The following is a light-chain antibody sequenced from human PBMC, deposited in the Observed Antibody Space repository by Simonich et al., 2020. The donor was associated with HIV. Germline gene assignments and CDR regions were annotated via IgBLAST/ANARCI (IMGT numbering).Light chain of an antibody. Sequence: EIVMTQSPATLSVSPGERPTLSCRASQSVSSNLAWYQQKPGQAPRLLIYGASTRATGIPARFSGSGSGTEFTLTISSMQSEDFAVYYCQHYNNWPPYTFGQGTKLEIK. CDR3: QHYNNWPPYT. CDR1: QSVSSN. CDR2: GAS. J-gene: IGKJ2*01. V-gene: IGKV3-15*01.